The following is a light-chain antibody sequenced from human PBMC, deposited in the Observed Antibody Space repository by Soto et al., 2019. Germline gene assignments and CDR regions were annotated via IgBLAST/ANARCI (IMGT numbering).Light chain of an antibody. J-gene: IGLJ2*01. CDR3: CSYTGSLTLL. CDR2: EVS. CDR1: SSDVGGYNY. Sequence: QSALTQPASVSGSPGQSITISCTGTSSDVGGYNYVSWYQQHPDKAPKLMIYEVSNRPSGVSNRFSGSKSGNTASLTISGLQSEDEGNYYFCSYTGSLTLLFGGGTKLTVL. V-gene: IGLV2-14*01.